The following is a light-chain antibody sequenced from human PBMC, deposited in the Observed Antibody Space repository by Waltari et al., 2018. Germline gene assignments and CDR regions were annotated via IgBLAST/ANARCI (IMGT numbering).Light chain of an antibody. V-gene: IGKV3-20*01. CDR2: HTS. CDR1: QGVGKY. J-gene: IGKJ1*01. Sequence: EIVLTQSPGTLSLSPGASATLSCRASQGVGKYLAWYQQRPGQAPRLLLYHTSIRATGIPDRFSGRGYGTDFSLTSSRLGPEDFAVYYCQKYDFLPATFGQGTTVEIK. CDR3: QKYDFLPAT.